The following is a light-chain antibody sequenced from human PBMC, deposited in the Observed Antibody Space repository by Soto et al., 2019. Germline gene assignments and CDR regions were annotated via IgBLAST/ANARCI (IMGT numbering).Light chain of an antibody. J-gene: IGKJ4*01. CDR3: QQYLNVLT. Sequence: DIQMTQSPSSLSASVGDRITITCQASQDIRNHLNWYQQKPGKAPKILIYDASNLEAGVPSRFGGSGAGTDFTFTISSLQPEDIVTYYCQQYLNVLTFGGGTKVEIK. CDR1: QDIRNH. V-gene: IGKV1-33*01. CDR2: DAS.